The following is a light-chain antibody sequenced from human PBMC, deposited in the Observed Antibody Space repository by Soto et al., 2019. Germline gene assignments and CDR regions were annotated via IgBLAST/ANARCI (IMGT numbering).Light chain of an antibody. Sequence: SYELIQPPSVSVAPGKTARITCEGNNIGTKSVHWYQQKPGQAPVLVIYYDSDRPSGIPERFSGSNSGNTATLTISRVEAGDEADYYCQVWDSSSDHFEFGGGTKLTVL. CDR2: YDS. CDR3: QVWDSSSDHFE. CDR1: NIGTKS. V-gene: IGLV3-21*04. J-gene: IGLJ3*02.